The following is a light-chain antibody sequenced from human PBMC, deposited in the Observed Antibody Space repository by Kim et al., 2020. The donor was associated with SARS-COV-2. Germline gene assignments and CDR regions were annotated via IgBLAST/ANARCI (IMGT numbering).Light chain of an antibody. J-gene: IGKJ1*01. CDR2: EAS. V-gene: IGKV3-11*01. CDR3: QQRSNWPPT. CDR1: QSDRIY. Sequence: LSPGGSASLSCSASQSDRIYLACYQQKPGHAPRLLIYEASNGATGIPARSSGSGAGTDFTLTIRSLEPDDIAVNYCQQRSNWPPTFGQGNKVEIK.